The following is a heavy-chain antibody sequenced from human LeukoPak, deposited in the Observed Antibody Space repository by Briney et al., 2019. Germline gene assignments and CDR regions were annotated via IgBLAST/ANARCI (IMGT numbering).Heavy chain of an antibody. J-gene: IGHJ3*01. CDR1: GFTFNSFT. Sequence: GGSLRLSCAASGFTFNSFTMNWVRQAPGKGLEWVGYIRNKEYGETTEYAASVKGRSSISRDDSESIAYLQIHSVKTEDTGVYYCSRAVRVSGDAFDFWGQGTMVTVSS. CDR2: IRNKEYGETT. V-gene: IGHV3-49*04. CDR3: SRAVRVSGDAFDF.